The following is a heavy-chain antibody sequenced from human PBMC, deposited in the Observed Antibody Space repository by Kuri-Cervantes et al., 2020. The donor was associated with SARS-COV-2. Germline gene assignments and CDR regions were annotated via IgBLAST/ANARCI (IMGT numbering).Heavy chain of an antibody. CDR2: IYSGGST. Sequence: GGSLRLSCAASGFTVSSNYMSWVRQAPGKGLEWVSVIYSGGSTYYADSVKGRFTISRDNSKNTLYLQMNSLRAEDTAVYYCARARGLDAFDIWGQGTMVTVSS. CDR3: ARARGLDAFDI. CDR1: GFTVSSNY. J-gene: IGHJ3*02. V-gene: IGHV3-53*01. D-gene: IGHD5-12*01.